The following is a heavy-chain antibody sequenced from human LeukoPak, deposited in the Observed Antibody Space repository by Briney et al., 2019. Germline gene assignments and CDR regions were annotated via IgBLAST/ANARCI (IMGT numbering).Heavy chain of an antibody. CDR2: ISYDGSNK. J-gene: IGHJ3*02. Sequence: PGRSLRLSCAASGFTFSSYAMHWVRQAPGKGLEWVAVISYDGSNKYYADSVKGRFTISRDNSKNTLYLQMNSLRAEDTAVYYCASPTWIQLWIEAFDIWGQGTMVTVSS. D-gene: IGHD5-18*01. CDR3: ASPTWIQLWIEAFDI. CDR1: GFTFSSYA. V-gene: IGHV3-30-3*01.